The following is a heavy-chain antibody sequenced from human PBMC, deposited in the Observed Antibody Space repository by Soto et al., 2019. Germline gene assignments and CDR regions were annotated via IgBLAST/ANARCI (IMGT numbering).Heavy chain of an antibody. Sequence: QITLKESGPTLVKPTQTLTLTCTFSGFSLSTSGVGVGWIRQPQGKALEWLALIYWDDDKRYSPSLNSRLTITKDTSKSQVVLTMTNMDPVDTATYYCAHRIIGQVPVGYFDLWGRGTLVTVSS. CDR3: AHRIIGQVPVGYFDL. V-gene: IGHV2-5*02. CDR1: GFSLSTSGVG. J-gene: IGHJ2*01. CDR2: IYWDDDK.